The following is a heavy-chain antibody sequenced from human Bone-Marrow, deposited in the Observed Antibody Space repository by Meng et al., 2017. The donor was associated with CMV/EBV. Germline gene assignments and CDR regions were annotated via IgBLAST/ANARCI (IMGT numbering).Heavy chain of an antibody. V-gene: IGHV4-39*07. CDR1: GGSISSSSYY. D-gene: IGHD2-2*02. J-gene: IGHJ6*02. Sequence: SETLSLTCTVSGGSISSSSYYWGWIRQPPGKGLEWIGSIYYSGSTYYNPSLKSRVTISVDTSKNQFSLKLSSVTAADTAVYYCARDCSSTSCYTPRYGMDVWGQGTTVTVPS. CDR3: ARDCSSTSCYTPRYGMDV. CDR2: IYYSGST.